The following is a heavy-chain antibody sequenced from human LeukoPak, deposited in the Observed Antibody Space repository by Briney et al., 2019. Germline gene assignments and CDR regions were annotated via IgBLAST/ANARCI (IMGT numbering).Heavy chain of an antibody. CDR2: ISAYNGNT. J-gene: IGHJ3*02. Sequence: ASVKVSCKASGYTFTSYGISWVRQAPGQGLEWMGWISAYNGNTNYAQKLQGRVTMTTDTSTSTAYMELRSLRSDDTAVYYCARDLRFIQPKVIDIWGQGTMVTVSS. V-gene: IGHV1-18*01. D-gene: IGHD3-3*01. CDR1: GYTFTSYG. CDR3: ARDLRFIQPKVIDI.